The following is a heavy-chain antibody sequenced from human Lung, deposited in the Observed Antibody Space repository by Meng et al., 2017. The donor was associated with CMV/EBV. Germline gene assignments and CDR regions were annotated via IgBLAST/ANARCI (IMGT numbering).Heavy chain of an antibody. CDR2: IYYSGST. V-gene: IGHV4-39*07. CDR1: SISSSSYY. Sequence: SISSSSYYWGWSRQPPGKGLEWIGSIYYSGSTYYNPSLKSRVTISVDTSKNQFSPKLSSVTAADTAVYYCARDLGYYDSSGSNWFDPWGQGTLVTVSS. CDR3: ARDLGYYDSSGSNWFDP. D-gene: IGHD3-22*01. J-gene: IGHJ5*02.